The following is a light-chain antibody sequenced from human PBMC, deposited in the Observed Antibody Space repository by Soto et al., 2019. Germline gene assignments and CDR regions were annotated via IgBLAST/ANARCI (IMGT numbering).Light chain of an antibody. CDR3: QQYNSYSGT. J-gene: IGKJ1*01. V-gene: IGKV1-5*01. CDR1: QSLNSL. Sequence: DIQMTQSPSTPSASVGDRVTITCRASQSLNSLLAWYQQKPGRAPKLLIYDASTLESGVPSRFSGSGSGTEFTLTISSLQPDDFATYYCQQYNSYSGTFGQGSKV. CDR2: DAS.